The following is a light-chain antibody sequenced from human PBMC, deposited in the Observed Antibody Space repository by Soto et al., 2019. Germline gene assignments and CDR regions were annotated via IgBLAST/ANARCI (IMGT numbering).Light chain of an antibody. Sequence: VMTQSPGTLSLSPGERATLSCRASQSVSSSYLAWYQQKPGQAPRLLIYAASTRATGIPDRFSGSGSGTDFTLSISRLEPEDFAVYYCQLYGTSPKPFGQGTKVDI. J-gene: IGKJ1*01. V-gene: IGKV3-20*01. CDR3: QLYGTSPKP. CDR1: QSVSSSY. CDR2: AAS.